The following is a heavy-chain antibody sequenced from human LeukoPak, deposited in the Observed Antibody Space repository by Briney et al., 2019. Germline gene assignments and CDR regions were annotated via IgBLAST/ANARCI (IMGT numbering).Heavy chain of an antibody. Sequence: GGSLRLSCAASGFTFDDYGMSWVRQAPGKGLEWVSGISGSGDNTYYADSVKGRFTISRDNSKNTLYLQMNSLGADDTAVYYCAKGGLVHRFDPWGQGTLVTVSS. CDR2: ISGSGDNT. CDR3: AKGGLVHRFDP. J-gene: IGHJ5*02. V-gene: IGHV3-23*01. CDR1: GFTFDDYG.